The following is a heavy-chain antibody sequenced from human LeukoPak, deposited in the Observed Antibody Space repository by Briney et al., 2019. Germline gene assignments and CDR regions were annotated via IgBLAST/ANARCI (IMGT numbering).Heavy chain of an antibody. D-gene: IGHD7-27*01. CDR2: IYTTGST. CDR1: GGSISSYY. V-gene: IGHV4-4*07. Sequence: PSETLSLTCTVSGGSISSYYWSWIRQPAGKGLEWIGHIYTTGSTNYNPSLKSRVTMSVDMSKNHFSLKLISVTAADTPVYYCARHRTGDLPSDYWGQGTLVTVSS. CDR3: ARHRTGDLPSDY. J-gene: IGHJ4*02.